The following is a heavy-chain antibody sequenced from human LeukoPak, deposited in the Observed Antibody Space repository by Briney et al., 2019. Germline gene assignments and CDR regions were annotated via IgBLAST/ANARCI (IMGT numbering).Heavy chain of an antibody. Sequence: PGGSLRLSCAASGFTFSSYSMNWVRQAPGKGLEWVSSISSSSSYIYYADSVKGRFTISRDNAKNSLYLQMNSLRAEDTAVYYCARTTGFTSSWGLGYFYHYGLDVWGQGTTVTVSS. CDR1: GFTFSSYS. CDR3: ARTTGFTSSWGLGYFYHYGLDV. D-gene: IGHD1-1*01. CDR2: ISSSSSYI. V-gene: IGHV3-21*01. J-gene: IGHJ6*02.